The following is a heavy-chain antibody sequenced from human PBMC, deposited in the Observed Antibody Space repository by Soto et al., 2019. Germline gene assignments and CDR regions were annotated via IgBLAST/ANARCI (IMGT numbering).Heavy chain of an antibody. Sequence: QVQLQESGPGLVKPSQTLSLTCTVYGGSISSGGYYWSWIRQHPGKGLEWIGYIYYSGSTYYNPSLKSRFTISVDTSKNQFSLNLSSMTAADTAVYYCATWSDSSGYNGFCDYWGQGTLVTVSS. V-gene: IGHV4-31*03. CDR3: ATWSDSSGYNGFCDY. J-gene: IGHJ4*02. CDR2: IYYSGST. D-gene: IGHD3-22*01. CDR1: GGSISSGGYY.